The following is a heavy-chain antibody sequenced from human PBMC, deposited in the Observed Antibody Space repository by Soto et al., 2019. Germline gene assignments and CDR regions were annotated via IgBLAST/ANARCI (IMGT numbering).Heavy chain of an antibody. CDR2: ISGSGGST. V-gene: IGHV3-23*01. J-gene: IGHJ2*01. CDR3: AKGRYYGSGSKYWYFDL. Sequence: EVQLLESGGGLVQPGGSLRLSCAASGFTFSSYAMSWVRQAPGKGLEWVSAISGSGGSTYYADSVKGRFTISRDNSKNTLYLQMNSLRAKDTAVYYCAKGRYYGSGSKYWYFDLWGRGTLVTVSS. CDR1: GFTFSSYA. D-gene: IGHD3-10*01.